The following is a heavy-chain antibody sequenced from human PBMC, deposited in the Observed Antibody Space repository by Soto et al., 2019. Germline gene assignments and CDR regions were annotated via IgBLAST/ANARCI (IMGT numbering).Heavy chain of an antibody. J-gene: IGHJ4*02. D-gene: IGHD3-22*01. CDR1: GFSFSSYG. CDR3: ARGTFYYDSSGHYAPEY. Sequence: GGSLRLSCAASGFSFSSYGMHWVRQAPGKGLEWEAVISYDGSKKYYADSVKGRFTISRDNSMDTLYLQMNGLRAEDTAVYYCARGTFYYDSSGHYAPEYWGQGT. CDR2: ISYDGSKK. V-gene: IGHV3-33*01.